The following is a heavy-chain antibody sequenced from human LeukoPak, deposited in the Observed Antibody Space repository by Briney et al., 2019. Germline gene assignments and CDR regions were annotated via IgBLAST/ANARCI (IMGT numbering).Heavy chain of an antibody. D-gene: IGHD3-10*01. CDR3: AKGRITMVRGVTDFDY. CDR1: GFTFSSYA. V-gene: IGHV3-23*01. J-gene: IGHJ4*02. Sequence: GGSLRLSCAASGFTFSSYAMSWVRQAPGKGLEWVSAISGSGGRTYYADSVKGRFTISRDNSKNTLYLQMNSLRAEDTAVYYCAKGRITMVRGVTDFDYWGQGTLVTVSS. CDR2: ISGSGGRT.